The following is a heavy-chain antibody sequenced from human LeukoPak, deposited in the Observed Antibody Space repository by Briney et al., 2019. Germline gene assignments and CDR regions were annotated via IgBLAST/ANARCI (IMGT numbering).Heavy chain of an antibody. V-gene: IGHV3-30-3*01. Sequence: GGSLRLSCATSGFTFNSYAVHWLRQAPGKGLEWVAVILYDGSNEYYADSVKGRFTISRDNSKNMLYLQMNSLRVEDTAMYYCARHDYGGIHWYFDSWGRGTLVTVSS. CDR3: ARHDYGGIHWYFDS. CDR1: GFTFNSYA. D-gene: IGHD4-23*01. CDR2: ILYDGSNE. J-gene: IGHJ2*01.